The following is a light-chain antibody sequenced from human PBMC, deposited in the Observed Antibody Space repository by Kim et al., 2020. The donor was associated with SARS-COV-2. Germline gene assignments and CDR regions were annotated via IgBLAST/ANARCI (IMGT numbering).Light chain of an antibody. CDR1: QSVSNSY. CDR2: GAS. Sequence: EIVLTQSPGTLSLSPGERATLSCRASQSVSNSYLAWYQQKPGQAPRLLIYGASSRATSIPDRFSGSGSGTDFTFSISRLEPEDFAVYYCQQYGSSRLTFGGGTKLEI. CDR3: QQYGSSRLT. J-gene: IGKJ4*01. V-gene: IGKV3-20*01.